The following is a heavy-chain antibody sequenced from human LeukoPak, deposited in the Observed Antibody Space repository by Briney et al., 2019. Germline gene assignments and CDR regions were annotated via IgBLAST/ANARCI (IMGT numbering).Heavy chain of an antibody. V-gene: IGHV3-9*01. J-gene: IGHJ4*02. Sequence: QPGRSLRLSCAASGFTFDDYAMHWVRQAPGKGLEWVSGISWNSGSIGYADSVKGRFTISRDNAKNSLYLQMDSLRAEDTAVYYCARKTFYYDNIKCYFDYWGPGTLVTVSS. CDR3: ARKTFYYDNIKCYFDY. D-gene: IGHD3-22*01. CDR2: ISWNSGSI. CDR1: GFTFDDYA.